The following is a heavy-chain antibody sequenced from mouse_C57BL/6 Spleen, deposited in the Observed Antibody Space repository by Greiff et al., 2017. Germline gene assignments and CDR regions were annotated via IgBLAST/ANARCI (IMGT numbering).Heavy chain of an antibody. CDR1: GYTFTDYE. Sequence: VQLQQSGAELVRPGASVTLSCKASGYTFTDYEMHWVKQTPVHGLEWIGAIDPETGGTAYNQKFKGKAILTADKSSSTAYMELRSLTSEDSAGYYCTRGGVENYAMDYWGQGTSVTVSS. D-gene: IGHD1-1*01. J-gene: IGHJ4*01. CDR2: IDPETGGT. CDR3: TRGGVENYAMDY. V-gene: IGHV1-15*01.